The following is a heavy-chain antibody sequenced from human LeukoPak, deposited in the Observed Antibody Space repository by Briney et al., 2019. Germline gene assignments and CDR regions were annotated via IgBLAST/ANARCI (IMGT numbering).Heavy chain of an antibody. Sequence: SETLSLTCAVYGGSFSGYYWSWIRQPAGKGLEWIGRIYTSGSTNYNPSLKSRVTMSVDTSKNQFSLKLSSVTAADTAVYYCARDKSYNWFDPWGQGTLVTVSS. CDR3: ARDKSYNWFDP. D-gene: IGHD3-10*01. CDR2: IYTSGST. J-gene: IGHJ5*02. CDR1: GGSFSGYY. V-gene: IGHV4-4*07.